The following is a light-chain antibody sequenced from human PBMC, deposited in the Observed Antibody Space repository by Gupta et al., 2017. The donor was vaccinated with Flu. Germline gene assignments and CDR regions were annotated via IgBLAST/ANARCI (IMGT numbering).Light chain of an antibody. CDR3: QVWATRSNLVV. Sequence: GQRTRISCGGNSDGVVSGHGDKQKPGTGKEVVGDGEKHTPDGTPDRFSGSTSETQHNLNITSREAEDEADYYCQVWATRSNLVVFGGGTKLTVL. J-gene: IGLJ2*01. CDR2: GEK. CDR1: SDGVVS. V-gene: IGLV3-21*02.